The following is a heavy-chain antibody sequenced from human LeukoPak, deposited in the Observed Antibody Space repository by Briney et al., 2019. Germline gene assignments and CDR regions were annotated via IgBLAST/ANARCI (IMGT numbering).Heavy chain of an antibody. J-gene: IGHJ6*02. CDR1: GYTFTSYG. D-gene: IGHD6-25*01. V-gene: IGHV1-69*13. CDR2: IIPIFGTA. CDR3: ARDPDSSGLYGMDV. Sequence: ASVKVSCKASGYTFTSYGISWVRQAPGQGLEWMGGIIPIFGTANYAQKFQGRVTITADESTSTAYMELSSLRSEDTAAYYCARDPDSSGLYGMDVWGQGTTVTVSS.